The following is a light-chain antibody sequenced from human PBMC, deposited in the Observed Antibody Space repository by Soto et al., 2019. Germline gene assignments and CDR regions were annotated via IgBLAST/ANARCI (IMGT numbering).Light chain of an antibody. CDR1: SSDIGSYNY. V-gene: IGLV2-14*03. CDR2: DVS. J-gene: IGLJ1*01. CDR3: SSYIITGPYV. Sequence: QSVLTQPASVSGSPGQSITISCTGTSSDIGSYNYVSWYQQHPGKAPKLIIYDVSNRPSGVSDRFSGSKSGNTASLTISGLQAEYEADYYCSSYIITGPYVFVPVTNDT.